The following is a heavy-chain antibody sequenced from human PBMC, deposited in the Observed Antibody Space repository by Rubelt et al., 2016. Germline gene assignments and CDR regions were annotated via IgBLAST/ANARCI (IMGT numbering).Heavy chain of an antibody. Sequence: QLQLQESGPGLVKPSETLSLTCTVSGGSISSSSYYWGWIRQPPGKGLEWIGSIFYSGSTYYNPSLKSRVTISVDTSKNQFSLKLSSVTAADTAVYYCARGYPGTNFDYWGQGTLVTVSS. D-gene: IGHD1-1*01. CDR1: GGSISSSSYY. J-gene: IGHJ4*02. CDR2: IFYSGST. CDR3: ARGYPGTNFDY. V-gene: IGHV4-39*07.